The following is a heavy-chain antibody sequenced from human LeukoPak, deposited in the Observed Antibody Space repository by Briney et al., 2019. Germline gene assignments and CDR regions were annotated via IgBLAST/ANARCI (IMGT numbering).Heavy chain of an antibody. CDR1: GFTFSSYS. CDR3: ARDKVNSCSGGSCYRYDY. J-gene: IGHJ4*02. Sequence: PGGSLRLSCAASGFTFSSYSMNWVRQAPGKGLEWVSSISSSSYIYYADSVKGRFTISRDNAKNSLYLQMNSLRAEDTAVYYCARDKVNSCSGGSCYRYDYWGQGTLVTVAT. CDR2: ISSSSYI. V-gene: IGHV3-21*01. D-gene: IGHD2-15*01.